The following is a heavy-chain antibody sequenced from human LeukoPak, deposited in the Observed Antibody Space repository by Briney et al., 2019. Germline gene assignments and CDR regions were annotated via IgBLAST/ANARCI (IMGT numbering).Heavy chain of an antibody. D-gene: IGHD4-17*01. CDR2: IHPADSDT. Sequence: GESLEISCNGSGYSFTSYWIGWVRQMPGKGLEWMGIIHPADSDTRFSPSFLGQVTISADKSINTAYLQWSRLKASDTAIYYCARMDNYGDYGIYWGQGTLVTVSS. CDR3: ARMDNYGDYGIY. CDR1: GYSFTSYW. J-gene: IGHJ4*02. V-gene: IGHV5-51*01.